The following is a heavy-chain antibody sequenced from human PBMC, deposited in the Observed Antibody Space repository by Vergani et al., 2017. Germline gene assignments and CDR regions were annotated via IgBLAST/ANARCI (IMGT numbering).Heavy chain of an antibody. CDR3: AKDTGYSYGFGWYYYMDV. V-gene: IGHV3-30*18. D-gene: IGHD5-18*01. Sequence: QVQLVESGGGVVQPGRSLRLSCAASGFTFSSYGMHWVRQAPGKGLEWVAVISYDVINKYYAYSVKVRFTISRDNSKNTLYLQMNSLRAEDTAVYYCAKDTGYSYGFGWYYYMDVGGKGTTVTVSS. CDR1: GFTFSSYG. CDR2: ISYDVINK. J-gene: IGHJ6*03.